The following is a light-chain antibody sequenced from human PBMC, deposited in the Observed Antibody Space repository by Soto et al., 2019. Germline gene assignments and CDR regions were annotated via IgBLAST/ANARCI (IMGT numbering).Light chain of an antibody. CDR2: GAS. CDR3: HQYGNSPRT. J-gene: IGKJ1*01. Sequence: EIVLTQSPGSLSLSPGEAATLSCRASQSFTSNYLAWYQQRPGQAPRLLIYGASTRAAGIPDRFSGSGSGTDFTLTISRLEPEDCAVYYCHQYGNSPRTFGQGTKVEIK. CDR1: QSFTSNY. V-gene: IGKV3-20*01.